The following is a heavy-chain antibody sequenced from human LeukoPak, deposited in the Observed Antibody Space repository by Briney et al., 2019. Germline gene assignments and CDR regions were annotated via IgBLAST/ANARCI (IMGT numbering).Heavy chain of an antibody. CDR2: IEQDGSEK. Sequence: GGSLRLSCAASGFSFTTSWMSWVRQAPGPGLEWVASIEQDGSEKYYVDSVKGRFTISRDNAKNSLFLQMNSLRAEDTAVYYCAKGHTSLAPGGQGALVTVSS. CDR1: GFSFTTSW. CDR3: AKGHTSLAP. D-gene: IGHD5-18*01. V-gene: IGHV3-7*01. J-gene: IGHJ4*02.